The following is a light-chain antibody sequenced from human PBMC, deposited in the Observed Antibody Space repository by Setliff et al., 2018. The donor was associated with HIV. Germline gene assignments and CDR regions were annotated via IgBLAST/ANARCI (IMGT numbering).Light chain of an antibody. V-gene: IGLV2-14*01. CDR1: NSDVGSYKY. Sequence: QSVLTQPASVSGSPGQSTTITCTGTNSDVGSYKYVSWYQHHPGKAPKLMVYEVSNRPSGVSNRFSGSKSGNTASLTISGLQAEDEADYYCSSYTGSYTYVFGTGTKVTV. CDR2: EVS. CDR3: SSYTGSYTYV. J-gene: IGLJ1*01.